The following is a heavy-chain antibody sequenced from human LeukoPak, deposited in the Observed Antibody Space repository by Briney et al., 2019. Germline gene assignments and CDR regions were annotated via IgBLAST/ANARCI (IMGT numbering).Heavy chain of an antibody. V-gene: IGHV1-69*10. CDR3: ARMFEGIAVAGALEDGFDM. CDR2: IIPVVGIA. Sequence: GASVKVSCKASGGAFSNYVINWVRQAPGQGLEWMGRIIPVVGIANYAQNFQGRVTITADKSTSTTYMELSSLRSEDTAVYYCARMFEGIAVAGALEDGFDMWGQGTMVTVSS. CDR1: GGAFSNYV. J-gene: IGHJ3*02. D-gene: IGHD6-19*01.